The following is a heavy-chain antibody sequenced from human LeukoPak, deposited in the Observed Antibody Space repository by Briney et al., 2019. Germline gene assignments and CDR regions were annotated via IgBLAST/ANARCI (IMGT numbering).Heavy chain of an antibody. V-gene: IGHV5-51*01. Sequence: GESLKISCKGSGYSFTSYWIGWVRQMPGKGLEWMGIIYPGDSDTRYSPSFQGQVTISADKSISTAYLQWSSLKASDTAMYYCARVALKKPLQQLVRRAQPYYYYYMDVWGKGTTVTVSS. CDR1: GYSFTSYW. D-gene: IGHD6-13*01. J-gene: IGHJ6*03. CDR2: IYPGDSDT. CDR3: ARVALKKPLQQLVRRAQPYYYYYMDV.